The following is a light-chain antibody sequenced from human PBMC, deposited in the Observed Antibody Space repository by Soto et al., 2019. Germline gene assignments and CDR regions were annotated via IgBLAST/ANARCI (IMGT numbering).Light chain of an antibody. J-gene: IGLJ2*01. CDR1: SSDVGGHNY. CDR2: EVS. Sequence: QSALTQPASVSGSPGQSITISCTGTSSDVGGHNYVSWYQQHPGKAPKLIIYEVSYRPSGVSNRFSGSKSGNTASLTISGLQADDEADYYCSSYTSSSTLVFGGGTKVTVL. CDR3: SSYTSSSTLV. V-gene: IGLV2-14*01.